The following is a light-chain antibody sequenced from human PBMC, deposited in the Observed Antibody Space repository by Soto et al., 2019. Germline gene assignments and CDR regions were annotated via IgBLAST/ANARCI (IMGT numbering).Light chain of an antibody. Sequence: DVVMTQSPLALPATLGQPASISCRSSQSLLHSNGYNYLDWYLQKPGQSPQLLIYLGSNRASGVPDRFSGSGSGTDFTLKISRVEAEDVGVYYCMKALQTTWTCGQGNKGAIK. V-gene: IGKV2-28*01. J-gene: IGKJ1*01. CDR3: MKALQTTWT. CDR1: QSLLHSNGYNY. CDR2: LGS.